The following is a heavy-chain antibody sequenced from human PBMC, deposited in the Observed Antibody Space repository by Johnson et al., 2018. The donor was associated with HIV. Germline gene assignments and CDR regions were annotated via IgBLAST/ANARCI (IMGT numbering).Heavy chain of an antibody. CDR1: GFTFSDYY. Sequence: QVQLVESGGGLVKPGGSLRLSCAASGFTFSDYYMSWIRQAPGKGLEWVSYISSSGSTIYYAASVKGRFIISRDNAKKSLYLQMNSLRAEDTAVYYCAREEGTDILTRGDAFDIWGQGTMVTVSS. CDR2: ISSSGSTI. D-gene: IGHD3-9*01. J-gene: IGHJ3*02. V-gene: IGHV3-11*04. CDR3: AREEGTDILTRGDAFDI.